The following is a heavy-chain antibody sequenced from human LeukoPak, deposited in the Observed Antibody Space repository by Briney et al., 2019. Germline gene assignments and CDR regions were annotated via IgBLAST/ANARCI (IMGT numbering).Heavy chain of an antibody. D-gene: IGHD6-13*01. Sequence: ASVKVSCKASGYTFTSYGISWVRQAPGQGLERMGWISAYNGNTNYAQKLQGRVTMTTDTSTSTAYMELRSLRSDDTAMYYCAWGKRSSSWYGDWGQGTLVTVSS. J-gene: IGHJ4*02. V-gene: IGHV1-18*01. CDR2: ISAYNGNT. CDR1: GYTFTSYG. CDR3: AWGKRSSSWYGD.